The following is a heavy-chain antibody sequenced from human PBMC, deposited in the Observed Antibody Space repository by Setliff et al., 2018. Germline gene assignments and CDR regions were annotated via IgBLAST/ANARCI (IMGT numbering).Heavy chain of an antibody. CDR1: GGSFGGYY. V-gene: IGHV4-34*01. D-gene: IGHD3-22*01. CDR3: ARGGYYYIRSYFDY. CDR2: INHSGST. Sequence: PSETLSLTCAVYGGSFGGYYWSWIRQPPGKGLEWIGEINHSGSTNYNPSLKSRVTISVDTSKNQFSLKLSSVTAADTAVYYCARGGYYYIRSYFDYWGQGTLVTVSS. J-gene: IGHJ4*02.